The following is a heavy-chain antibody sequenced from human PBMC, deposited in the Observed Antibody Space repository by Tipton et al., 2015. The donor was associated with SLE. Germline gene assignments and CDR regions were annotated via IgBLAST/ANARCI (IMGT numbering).Heavy chain of an antibody. J-gene: IGHJ4*02. D-gene: IGHD6-13*01. V-gene: IGHV4-30-2*01. CDR1: GGSISSGGYS. CDR3: ARRRRYSSSWSEVGYFDY. CDR2: IYYSGST. Sequence: TLSLTCAVSGGSISSGGYSWSWIRQPPGMGLEWIGYIYYSGSTYYNSSLKSRVIISVDRSKNQFSLKLSSVTAADTAVYYCARRRRYSSSWSEVGYFDYWGQGTLVTVSS.